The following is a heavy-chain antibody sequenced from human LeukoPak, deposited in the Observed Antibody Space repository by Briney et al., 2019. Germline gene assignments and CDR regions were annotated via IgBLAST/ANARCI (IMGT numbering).Heavy chain of an antibody. CDR2: IKQDGSEK. D-gene: IGHD6-13*01. J-gene: IGHJ4*02. V-gene: IGHV3-7*01. Sequence: PGGSLRLSCAASGFTFSSYWMSWVRQAPGKGLEWVANIKQDGSEKYYVDSVKGRFTISRDNAKNSLYLQMNSLRAEDTAVYYCARDYSSSWYFLDYWGQGTLVTVSS. CDR3: ARDYSSSWYFLDY. CDR1: GFTFSSYW.